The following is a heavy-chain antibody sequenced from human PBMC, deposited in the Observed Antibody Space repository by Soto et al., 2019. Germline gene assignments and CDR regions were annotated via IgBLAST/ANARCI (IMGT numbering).Heavy chain of an antibody. D-gene: IGHD6-13*01. CDR1: GGSISSGGYS. J-gene: IGHJ4*02. CDR2: IYHSGST. V-gene: IGHV4-30-2*01. Sequence: TSQTLSVTCAVSGGSISSGGYSWSWIRQPPGKGLEWIGYIYHSGSTYYNPSLKSRVTISVDRSKNQFPLKLSSVTAADTAVYYCASGQQLVRNYWGQGTLVTVSS. CDR3: ASGQQLVRNY.